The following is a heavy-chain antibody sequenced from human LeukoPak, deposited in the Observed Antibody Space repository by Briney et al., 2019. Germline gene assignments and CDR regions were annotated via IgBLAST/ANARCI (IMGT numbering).Heavy chain of an antibody. CDR2: IATLGDT. CDR1: GFTFNNYV. D-gene: IGHD3-9*01. Sequence: GGSLRLSCAASGFTFNNYVFHWVRQVPGKGLEWVSSIATLGDTYYPDSVKGRFTVSRENVRNSLYLQMNSLRVGDTAVYYCARDGGYEILTNFARGYFASRGHGTLVTVSS. J-gene: IGHJ4*01. V-gene: IGHV3-13*01. CDR3: ARDGGYEILTNFARGYFAS.